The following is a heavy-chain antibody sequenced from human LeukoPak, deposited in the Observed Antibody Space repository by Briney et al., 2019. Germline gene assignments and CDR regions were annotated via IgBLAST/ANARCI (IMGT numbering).Heavy chain of an antibody. V-gene: IGHV4-39*07. CDR3: ARVGRSSYAVGPHAFDI. J-gene: IGHJ3*02. D-gene: IGHD2-2*01. Sequence: SETLSLTCTVSGGSISSSSYYWGWIRQPPGKGLEWIGSIYYSGSTYYNPSLKSRVTISVDTSKNQFSLKLSSVTAADTAVYYCARVGRSSYAVGPHAFDIWGQGTMVTVSS. CDR2: IYYSGST. CDR1: GGSISSSSYY.